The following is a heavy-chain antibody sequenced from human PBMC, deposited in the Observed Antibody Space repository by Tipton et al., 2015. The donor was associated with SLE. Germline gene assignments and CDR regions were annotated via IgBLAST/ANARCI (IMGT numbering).Heavy chain of an antibody. J-gene: IGHJ4*02. CDR2: IHYSGST. Sequence: LRLSCTVSGGSISSTFYYWGWIRQTPGKGLEWIGSIHYSGSTYYNPSLTSRVTISVDTSKNQFSLKLSSVTAADTAVYYCARDGSSSTSDSWGQGTLVTVSS. V-gene: IGHV4-39*07. CDR3: ARDGSSSTSDS. CDR1: GGSISSTFYY. D-gene: IGHD6-13*01.